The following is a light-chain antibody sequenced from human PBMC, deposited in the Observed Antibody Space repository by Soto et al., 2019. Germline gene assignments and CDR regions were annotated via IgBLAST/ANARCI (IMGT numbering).Light chain of an antibody. CDR1: ESVSSSY. CDR3: QQYGGSPRT. V-gene: IGKV3-20*01. CDR2: GAS. J-gene: IGKJ1*01. Sequence: EIVLTQSPGTLSLSPGERATLSCRASESVSSSYLAWYQQKPGQAPRLLIYGASTRATGIPDRFSGSGSGTDFTLTIRRLEPEDTAVYYCQQYGGSPRTFGQGTKVEI.